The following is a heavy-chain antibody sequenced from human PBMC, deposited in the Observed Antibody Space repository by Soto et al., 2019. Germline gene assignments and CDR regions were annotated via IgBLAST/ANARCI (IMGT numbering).Heavy chain of an antibody. Sequence: TSETLSLTCTVSGGSISSYYWSWIRQPPGKGLEWIGYIYYSGSTNYNPSLKSRVTISVDTSKNQFSLKLSSVTAADTAVYYCARTGYQLLFLPKGYYYYYMDVWGKGTTVTVSS. J-gene: IGHJ6*03. CDR2: IYYSGST. CDR1: GGSISSYY. V-gene: IGHV4-59*08. CDR3: ARTGYQLLFLPKGYYYYYMDV. D-gene: IGHD2-2*01.